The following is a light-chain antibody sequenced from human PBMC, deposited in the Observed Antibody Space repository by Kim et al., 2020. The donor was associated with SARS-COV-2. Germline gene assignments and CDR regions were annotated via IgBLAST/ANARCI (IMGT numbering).Light chain of an antibody. J-gene: IGKJ1*01. CDR1: HGVAGR. V-gene: IGKV3-15*01. Sequence: PGEPVTVSCRASHGVAGRLAWYQQKPGQAPRLLISDTSTRATDIPARFSGSGSGTEFTLTISSLQSEDSALYYCQQYNSWPRAFGQGTKVDIK. CDR3: QQYNSWPRA. CDR2: DTS.